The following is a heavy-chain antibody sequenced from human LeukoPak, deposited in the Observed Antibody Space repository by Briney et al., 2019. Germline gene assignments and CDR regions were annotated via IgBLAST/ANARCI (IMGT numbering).Heavy chain of an antibody. Sequence: RGSLRLSCAPPGLLSIVYGTRWVRQAPGGGRGWVAVILHDGSNMTYAASVKGRFSISRDNSMNTLHLQMNSLRAEDTAVYHCARDRDGGWFNMDVWGKGTTVTVSS. CDR1: GLLSIVYG. J-gene: IGHJ6*03. D-gene: IGHD6-19*01. V-gene: IGHV3-33*01. CDR2: ILHDGSNM. CDR3: ARDRDGGWFNMDV.